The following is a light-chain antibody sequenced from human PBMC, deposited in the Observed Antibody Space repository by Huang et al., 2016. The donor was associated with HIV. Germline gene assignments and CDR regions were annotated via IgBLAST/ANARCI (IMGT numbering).Light chain of an antibody. V-gene: IGKV1-39*01. CDR2: GAS. Sequence: DIQMTQFPTSLSASVEDRVTITCRAGQAIDKYLNWYQEKSGRAPRLLIYGASKLQSGVPSRFSGRASGTHFSLTINSLQPDDSAIYYCQQSYRTPRTFGQGTNFEI. J-gene: IGKJ2*01. CDR3: QQSYRTPRT. CDR1: QAIDKY.